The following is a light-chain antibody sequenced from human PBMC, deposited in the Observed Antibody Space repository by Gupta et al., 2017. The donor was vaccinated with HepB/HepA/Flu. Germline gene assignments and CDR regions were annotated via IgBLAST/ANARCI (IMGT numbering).Light chain of an antibody. CDR1: QGLVYSDGNTY. V-gene: IGKV2-30*01. Sequence: DVVMTQSPLSLSVTLGQPASISCRSSQGLVYSDGNTYLHWFQQRPGQTPRRLIHLVSYRDSGVPDRFSGSGSGTDFTLKISRVEAEDVGIYFCMQGAHWPWTFGQGTKVEVK. J-gene: IGKJ1*01. CDR3: MQGAHWPWT. CDR2: LVS.